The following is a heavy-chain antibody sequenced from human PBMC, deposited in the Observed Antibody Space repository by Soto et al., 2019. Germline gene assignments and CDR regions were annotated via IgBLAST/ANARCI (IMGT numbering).Heavy chain of an antibody. CDR3: STVIWSGHLTSDL. CDR1: GFTFSSNS. Sequence: EVQVVESGGGLVQPGGSLRLSCAASGFTFSSNSMNWVRQAPGKGLEWISSISSSSSTIYAASVKGRLTISRDNAKNALYLQMNSLTDEDAAVYYCSTVIWSGHLTSDLWGQGTLVTVSS. V-gene: IGHV3-48*02. D-gene: IGHD3-3*01. J-gene: IGHJ5*02. CDR2: ISSSSSTI.